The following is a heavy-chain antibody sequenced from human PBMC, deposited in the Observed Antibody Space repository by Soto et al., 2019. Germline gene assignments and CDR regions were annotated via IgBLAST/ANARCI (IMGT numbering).Heavy chain of an antibody. Sequence: GGSLRLSCAASGFTFSSYSMNWVRQAPGKGLEWVSYMSSSSSTIYYADSVKGRFTISRDNAKNSLYLQMNSLRDEDTAVYYCARDGTAPPRNYYYYCGMDVWGQGTTVTVSS. CDR2: MSSSSSTI. CDR1: GFTFSSYS. V-gene: IGHV3-48*02. CDR3: ARDGTAPPRNYYYYCGMDV. D-gene: IGHD2-8*02. J-gene: IGHJ6*02.